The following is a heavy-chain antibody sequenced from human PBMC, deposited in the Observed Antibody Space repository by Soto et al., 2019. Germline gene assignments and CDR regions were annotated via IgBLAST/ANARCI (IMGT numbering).Heavy chain of an antibody. Sequence: QVQLVQSGAEVKQPGSSVKVSCKASGGTFSSYAISWVRQAPGQGLEWMGGIIPIFGTANYAQKFQGRVTITADESTSTAYMELSSLRSEDTAVYYCARDRDTAMGYYYYGMDVWGQGTTVTVSS. D-gene: IGHD5-18*01. CDR3: ARDRDTAMGYYYYGMDV. J-gene: IGHJ6*02. V-gene: IGHV1-69*12. CDR1: GGTFSSYA. CDR2: IIPIFGTA.